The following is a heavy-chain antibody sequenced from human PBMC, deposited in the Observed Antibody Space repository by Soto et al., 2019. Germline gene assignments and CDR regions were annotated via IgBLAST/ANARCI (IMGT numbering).Heavy chain of an antibody. J-gene: IGHJ6*02. CDR1: GGSISSYY. V-gene: IGHV4-59*01. Sequence: SETLSLTCTVSGGSISSYYWSWIRQPPGKGLEWIGYIYYSGSTNYNPSLKSRVTISVDTSKNQFSLKLSSVTAADTAVYYCARDADVTGKNDYYYYGMDVWGQGTTVTVSS. D-gene: IGHD1-1*01. CDR3: ARDADVTGKNDYYYYGMDV. CDR2: IYYSGST.